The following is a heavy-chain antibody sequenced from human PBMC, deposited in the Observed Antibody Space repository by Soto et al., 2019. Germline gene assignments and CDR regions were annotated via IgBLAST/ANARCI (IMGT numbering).Heavy chain of an antibody. J-gene: IGHJ4*02. V-gene: IGHV3-48*03. CDR3: ARDLYFFGSGTAFDH. D-gene: IGHD3-10*01. CDR1: GFTFSSYE. CDR2: IGTSGSTI. Sequence: EVQLVESGGGLVQPGGTLRLSCAASGFTFSSYEMNWVRQAPGAGLEWVSYIGTSGSTIYYSYSVKGRFTISRDNAKKSLYLQMNSLRAEDTAVYYCARDLYFFGSGTAFDHWGQGTLVTVSS.